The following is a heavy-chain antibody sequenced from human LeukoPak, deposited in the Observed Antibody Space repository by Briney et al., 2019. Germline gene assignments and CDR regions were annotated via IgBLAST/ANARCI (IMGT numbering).Heavy chain of an antibody. J-gene: IGHJ4*02. D-gene: IGHD6-19*01. CDR3: TKLKGWYGDGYFDS. CDR2: IYSGGTT. Sequence: GSLRLSCAASGFSLSSKYMSWVRQPAGKGLEWVSVIYSGGTTFYADFVKGRFTISRDNSKNTLYLQMNSLRPDDTAVYYCTKLKGWYGDGYFDSWGPGTLVTVSS. V-gene: IGHV3-53*01. CDR1: GFSLSSKY.